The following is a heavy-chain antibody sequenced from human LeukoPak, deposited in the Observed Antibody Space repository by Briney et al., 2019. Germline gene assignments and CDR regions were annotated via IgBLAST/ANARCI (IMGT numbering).Heavy chain of an antibody. J-gene: IGHJ4*02. CDR2: IGGRDGST. D-gene: IGHD3-10*01. V-gene: IGHV3-23*01. Sequence: GGSLRLSCAASGFTFSSYGMSWVRQAPGKGLEWVSAIGGRDGSTYYADSVKGRFTISRDNSKSTLYVQMNSLRAEDTAVYYCAKGHYYGSGSLDYWGQGTLVTVSS. CDR1: GFTFSSYG. CDR3: AKGHYYGSGSLDY.